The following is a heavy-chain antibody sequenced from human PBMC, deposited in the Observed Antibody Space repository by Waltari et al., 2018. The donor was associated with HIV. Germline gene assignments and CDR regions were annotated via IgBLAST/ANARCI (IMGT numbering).Heavy chain of an antibody. V-gene: IGHV1-2*02. CDR2: INPNSGGT. D-gene: IGHD3-22*01. CDR3: ARVPYYYDTSAYPDY. CDR1: GYTFTGYY. J-gene: IGHJ4*02. Sequence: QVQLVQSGAEVKKPGASVKVSCKASGYTFTGYYMHWVRQAPGQGLEWMGWINPNSGGTNYALKFQGRVTMTRDTSITTAYMEVSRLRSDDTAVYYCARVPYYYDTSAYPDYWGQGTLVTVSS.